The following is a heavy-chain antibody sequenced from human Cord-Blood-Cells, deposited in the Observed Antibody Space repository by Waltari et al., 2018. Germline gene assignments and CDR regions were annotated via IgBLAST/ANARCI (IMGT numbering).Heavy chain of an antibody. CDR2: IKQDGSEK. J-gene: IGHJ3*02. Sequence: VQMVESGGGCVQTGEYRGVSFAAPGFPFTSDWFSWVRQPPGKGLEWVANIKQDGSEKYYVDSVKGRFTISRDNAKNSLYLQMNSLRAEDTAVYYCARIRIVRAFDIWGQGTMVTVSS. CDR1: GFPFTSDW. D-gene: IGHD6-6*01. V-gene: IGHV3-7*01. CDR3: ARIRIVRAFDI.